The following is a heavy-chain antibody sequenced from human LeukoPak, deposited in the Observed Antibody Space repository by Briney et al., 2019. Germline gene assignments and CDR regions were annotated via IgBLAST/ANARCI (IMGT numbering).Heavy chain of an antibody. CDR1: GGSFSGYY. Sequence: SETLSLTCAVYGGSFSGYYWSWIRQPPGKGLEWIGEVNHSGSAYYNPSLKSRVTISVDTSKNQFSLKLSSVTAADTAVFHCARGRGAVAGYFDYWGQGALVTVSS. D-gene: IGHD6-19*01. J-gene: IGHJ4*02. V-gene: IGHV4-34*01. CDR3: ARGRGAVAGYFDY. CDR2: VNHSGSA.